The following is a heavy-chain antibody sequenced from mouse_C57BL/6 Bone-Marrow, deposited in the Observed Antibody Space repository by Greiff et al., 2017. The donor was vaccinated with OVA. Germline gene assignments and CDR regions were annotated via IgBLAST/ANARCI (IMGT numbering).Heavy chain of an antibody. CDR3: AREDSSGWCGY. CDR1: GYTFTSYW. Sequence: VQLQQPGAELVMPGASVKLSCKASGYTFTSYWMHWVKQRPGQGLEWIGEIDPSDSYTNYNQKFKGKSTLTVDKSSSTAYMQLSSLTYEDSAVYYCAREDSSGWCGYWGQGTLVTVSA. D-gene: IGHD3-2*02. J-gene: IGHJ3*01. CDR2: IDPSDSYT. V-gene: IGHV1-69*01.